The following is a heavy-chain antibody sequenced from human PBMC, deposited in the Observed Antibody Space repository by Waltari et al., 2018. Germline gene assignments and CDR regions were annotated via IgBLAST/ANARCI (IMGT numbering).Heavy chain of an antibody. V-gene: IGHV4-34*02. CDR2: TTDSERT. Sequence: VQLQQWGAGLLKPSETLSLTCAVYGGSFRGYYWSWIRQPPGKGLEWIGKTTDSERTKYNPSLKSRISISVGTSKNQFSLTVFSVTAADAAVYYCARGDGTGKYGYWGQGTRVTVSS. CDR1: GGSFRGYY. CDR3: ARGDGTGKYGY. D-gene: IGHD1-1*01. J-gene: IGHJ4*02.